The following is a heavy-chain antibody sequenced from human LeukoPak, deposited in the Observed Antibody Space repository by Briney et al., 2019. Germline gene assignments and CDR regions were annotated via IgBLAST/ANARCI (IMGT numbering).Heavy chain of an antibody. CDR3: ARDPAGYSGYNPWTDDAFDI. J-gene: IGHJ3*02. D-gene: IGHD5-12*01. Sequence: ASVKVSCKVSGYTLTELSMHWVRQAPGKGLEWMGGFDPEDGETIYAQKFQGRVTMTEDTSTDTAYMELSSLRAEDTAVYYCARDPAGYSGYNPWTDDAFDIWGQGTMVTVSS. CDR1: GYTLTELS. V-gene: IGHV1-24*01. CDR2: FDPEDGET.